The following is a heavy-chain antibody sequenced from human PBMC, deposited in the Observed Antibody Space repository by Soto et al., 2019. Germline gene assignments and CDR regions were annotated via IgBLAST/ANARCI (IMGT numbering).Heavy chain of an antibody. J-gene: IGHJ4*02. CDR1: GGSFTSNNW. D-gene: IGHD1-7*01. Sequence: SETLSLTCAVSGGSFTSNNWWTWVRQPPGQGLEWIGEIYRTGSTNYNPTLKSRVTISLDKSEKQISLKVTSLTAADTAVYYCASRDPGTSVDYWGQGTLVTVSS. V-gene: IGHV4-4*02. CDR2: IYRTGST. CDR3: ASRDPGTSVDY.